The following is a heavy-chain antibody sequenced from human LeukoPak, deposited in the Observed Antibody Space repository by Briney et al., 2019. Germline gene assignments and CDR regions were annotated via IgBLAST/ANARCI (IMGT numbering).Heavy chain of an antibody. J-gene: IGHJ4*02. D-gene: IGHD1-14*01. CDR1: GFNFNNYP. V-gene: IGHV3-64*02. CDR3: ARVGPETAFDY. CDR2: INYKGGPT. Sequence: GGSLRLSCRGSGFNFNNYPMHWVRQSPGRRLEYVSAINYKGGPTYYADSVKGRFTISIDNSKNTLYLQMASLRDEDMGVYYCARVGPETAFDYWGQGTLVTVSS.